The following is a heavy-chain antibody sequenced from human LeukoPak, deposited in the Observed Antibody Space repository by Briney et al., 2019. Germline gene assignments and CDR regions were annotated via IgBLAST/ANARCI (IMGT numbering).Heavy chain of an antibody. CDR2: INHSGST. V-gene: IGHV4-34*01. CDR1: GGSFSGYY. CDR3: ARQGRYCSSTSCFLYAPIDY. Sequence: SETLSLTCAVYGGSFSGYYWSWIRQPPGKGLEWIGGINHSGSTNYNPSLKSRVTISVDTSKNQFSLKLSSVTAADTAVYYCARQGRYCSSTSCFLYAPIDYWGQGTLVTVSS. D-gene: IGHD2-2*01. J-gene: IGHJ4*02.